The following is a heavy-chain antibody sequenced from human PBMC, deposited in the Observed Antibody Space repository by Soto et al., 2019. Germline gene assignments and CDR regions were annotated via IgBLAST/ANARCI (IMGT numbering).Heavy chain of an antibody. Sequence: QLQLRESGPGLVKPSETLSLNCTVTGASISSDDHYWAWIRQPPGKGPEFIGSIFHRGNTFTNPSLLGRHTISVHTSTNQLTLPLTSLTAADTAVYFWTRRLAYGKPADFWCQGTPVTGSS. CDR3: TRRLAYGKPADF. CDR1: GASISSDDHY. J-gene: IGHJ4*02. D-gene: IGHD2-8*01. V-gene: IGHV4-39*01. CDR2: IFHRGNT.